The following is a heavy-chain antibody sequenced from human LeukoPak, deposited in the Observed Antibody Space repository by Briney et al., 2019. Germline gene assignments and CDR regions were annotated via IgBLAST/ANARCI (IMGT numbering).Heavy chain of an antibody. CDR1: GYTFTSYG. J-gene: IGHJ6*02. CDR3: ARLPYCSSTSCYPNYYCYYGMDV. CDR2: ISAYNGNT. D-gene: IGHD2-2*01. Sequence: ASVKVSCKASGYTFTSYGISWVRQAPGQGLEWMGWISAYNGNTNYAQKLQGRVTMTTDTSTSTAYMELRSLRSDDTAVYYCARLPYCSSTSCYPNYYCYYGMDVWGQGTTVTVSS. V-gene: IGHV1-18*01.